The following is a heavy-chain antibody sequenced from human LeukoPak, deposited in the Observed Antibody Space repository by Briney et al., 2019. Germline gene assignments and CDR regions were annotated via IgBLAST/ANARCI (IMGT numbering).Heavy chain of an antibody. J-gene: IGHJ4*02. CDR2: ISGSGGST. CDR3: AKTLSYYYDSSGYYGYYFDY. D-gene: IGHD3-22*01. CDR1: GFTFSSYA. V-gene: IGHV3-23*01. Sequence: GGSLRLSCAAYGFTFSSYAMSWVRQAPGKGLEWVSAISGSGGSTYYADSVKGRFTISRDNSKNTLYLQMNSLRAEDTAVYYCAKTLSYYYDSSGYYGYYFDYWGQGTLVTASS.